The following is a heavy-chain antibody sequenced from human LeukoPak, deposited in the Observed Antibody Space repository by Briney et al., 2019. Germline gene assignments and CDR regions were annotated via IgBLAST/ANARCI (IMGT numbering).Heavy chain of an antibody. CDR2: IIPIFGTA. V-gene: IGHV1-69*05. CDR1: GGTFSSYA. Sequence: SVKVPCKASGGTFSSYAISWVRQAPGQGLEWMGGIIPIFGTANYAQKFQGRVTITTDESTSTAYMELSSPRSEDTAVYYCARDSVNLGIAAAGNDYWGQGTLVTVSS. J-gene: IGHJ4*02. CDR3: ARDSVNLGIAAAGNDY. D-gene: IGHD6-13*01.